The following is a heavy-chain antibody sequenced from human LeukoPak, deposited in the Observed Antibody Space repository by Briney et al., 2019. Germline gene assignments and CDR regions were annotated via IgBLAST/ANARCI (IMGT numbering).Heavy chain of an antibody. CDR3: AGDGPWKSDC. V-gene: IGHV4-39*02. J-gene: IGHJ4*02. Sequence: SETLSLTCTVSGGSVSSDYYWGWIRQPPGKELEWIGSICSGGNTCYNPSLKSRVTISADSTKNHFFLQLTSATDADTSVYFWAGDGPWKSDCWGRGTLVTVPP. CDR2: ICSGGNT. CDR1: GGSVSSDYY. D-gene: IGHD1-1*01.